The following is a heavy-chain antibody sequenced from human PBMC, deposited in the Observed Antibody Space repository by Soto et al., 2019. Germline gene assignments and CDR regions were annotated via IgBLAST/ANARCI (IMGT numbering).Heavy chain of an antibody. CDR2: IYYSGST. Sequence: SETLSLTCTVSGGSISSYYWSWIRQPPGKGLEWIGYIYYSGSTNYNPSLKSRVTISVDTSKNQFSLKLSSVTAADTAVYYCARDLIAPGVVSTYYYYYGMDVWGQGTTVTVS. CDR3: ARDLIAPGVVSTYYYYYGMDV. CDR1: GGSISSYY. D-gene: IGHD3-3*01. J-gene: IGHJ6*02. V-gene: IGHV4-59*01.